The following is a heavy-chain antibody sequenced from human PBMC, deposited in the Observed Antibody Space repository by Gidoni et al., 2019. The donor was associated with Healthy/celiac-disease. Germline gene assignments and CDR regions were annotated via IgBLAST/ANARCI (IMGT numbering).Heavy chain of an antibody. J-gene: IGHJ5*02. Sequence: YSTSTYYNPSLKSRVTISVDTSKNQFSLKLSSVTAADTAVYYCARIIVVVAAMDWFDPWGQGTLVTVSS. CDR3: ARIIVVVAAMDWFDP. CDR2: YSTST. D-gene: IGHD2-15*01. V-gene: IGHV4-39*01.